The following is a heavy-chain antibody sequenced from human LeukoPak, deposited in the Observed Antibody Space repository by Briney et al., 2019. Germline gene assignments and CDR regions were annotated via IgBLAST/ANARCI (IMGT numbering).Heavy chain of an antibody. CDR3: ARDWYQSYGSSGFYHLSAFDY. CDR2: IIPILNIA. V-gene: IGHV1-69*04. J-gene: IGHJ4*02. Sequence: SVKVSCKASGGTFSSYAISWVRQAPGQGLEWMGRIIPILNIANYAQKFQGRVTITADKSTTTAYMELSSLRAEDTAVYYCARDWYQSYGSSGFYHLSAFDYWGQGTLVTVSS. D-gene: IGHD3-22*01. CDR1: GGTFSSYA.